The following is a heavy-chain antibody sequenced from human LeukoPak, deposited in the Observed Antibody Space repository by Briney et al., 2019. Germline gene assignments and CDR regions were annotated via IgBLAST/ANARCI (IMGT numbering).Heavy chain of an antibody. Sequence: GGSLRLSCAASGFTVSSSYMSWVRQAPGRGLEWVSVIYSGGSTYYADSVKGRFTISRDNSKNTLYLQMNSLRAEDTAVYYCARKWEGSGSSYYYYGMDVWGQGTTVTVSS. CDR3: ARKWEGSGSSYYYYGMDV. J-gene: IGHJ6*02. CDR2: IYSGGST. CDR1: GFTVSSSY. V-gene: IGHV3-66*01. D-gene: IGHD3-10*01.